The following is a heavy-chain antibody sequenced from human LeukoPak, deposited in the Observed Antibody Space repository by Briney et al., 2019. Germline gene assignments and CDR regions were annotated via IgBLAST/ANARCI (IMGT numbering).Heavy chain of an antibody. CDR2: ISGSGNSA. CDR1: GFTFSSYA. CDR3: AKDQYYDILTGYYTDAEYFQH. J-gene: IGHJ1*01. D-gene: IGHD3-9*01. Sequence: PAGGSLRLSCAASGFTFSSYAMNWVRQAPGKGLEWVSSISGSGNSAYPDYVRGRFTISRDNSKNTLFLQMNSLRAEDTAVYYCAKDQYYDILTGYYTDAEYFQHWGQGTLVTVSS. V-gene: IGHV3-23*01.